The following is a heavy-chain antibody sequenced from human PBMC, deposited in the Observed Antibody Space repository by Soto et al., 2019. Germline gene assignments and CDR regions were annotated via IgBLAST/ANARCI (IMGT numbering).Heavy chain of an antibody. CDR2: IYDSGST. J-gene: IGHJ4*01. CDR1: GGSISSSSYY. Sequence: SETLSLTCTVSGGSISSSSYYWSWIRQPPGKGLEWIGYIYDSGSTNYNPSLKSRVTISVDTSKNQFSLKLTSVTAADTAVYYCARGVLHWGQGTLVTVSS. V-gene: IGHV4-61*01. CDR3: ARGVLH.